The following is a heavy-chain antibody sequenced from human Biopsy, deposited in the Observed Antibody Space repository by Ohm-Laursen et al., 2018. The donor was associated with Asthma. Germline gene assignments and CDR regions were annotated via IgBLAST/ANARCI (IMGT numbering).Heavy chain of an antibody. CDR1: GFSFGGYW. D-gene: IGHD3-3*02. Sequence: SLRLSCAASGFSFGGYWMSWVRQVPGKGLEWVANMKLDGTETNYVDSVKGRFTISRDNAKNSLYLQMNSLRAEDTAVYYCARTFHFWSPYHAEHYQLWGQGTLVTVPS. J-gene: IGHJ1*01. CDR3: ARTFHFWSPYHAEHYQL. V-gene: IGHV3-7*01. CDR2: MKLDGTET.